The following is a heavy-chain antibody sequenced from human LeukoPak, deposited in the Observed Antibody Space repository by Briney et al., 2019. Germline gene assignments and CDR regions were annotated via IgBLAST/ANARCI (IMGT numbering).Heavy chain of an antibody. CDR1: GFDFGSNW. J-gene: IGHJ4*02. CDR3: AKVGYYDSSGYGY. D-gene: IGHD3-22*01. CDR2: IKGDGIST. V-gene: IGHV3-74*01. Sequence: GGSLRLSCAASGFDFGSNWMDWVRHAPGQGLVWVSRIKGDGISTNYADSVKGRFTISRGIAKNTLYLRMNSLRAEDTAVYYCAKVGYYDSSGYGYWGQGTLVTVSS.